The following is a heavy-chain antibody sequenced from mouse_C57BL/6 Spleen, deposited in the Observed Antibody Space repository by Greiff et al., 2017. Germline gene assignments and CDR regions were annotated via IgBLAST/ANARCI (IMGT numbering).Heavy chain of an antibody. V-gene: IGHV5-9*01. CDR2: ISGGGGNT. CDR3: ARHEGYDEGFAY. CDR1: GFTFSSYT. J-gene: IGHJ3*01. D-gene: IGHD2-2*01. Sequence: EVHLVESGGGLVKPGGSLKLSCAASGFTFSSYTMSWVRQTPEKRLEWVATISGGGGNTYYPDSVKGRFTISRDNAKNTLYLQMSSLRSEDTALYYCARHEGYDEGFAYWGQGTLVTVSA.